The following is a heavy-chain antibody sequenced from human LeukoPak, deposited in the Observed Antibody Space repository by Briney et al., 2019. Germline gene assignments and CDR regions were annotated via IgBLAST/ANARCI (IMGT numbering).Heavy chain of an antibody. CDR2: MSSNSKYI. CDR3: AMPMVRGVIDAPIDY. Sequence: PGGSLRLSCAASGFTFSTYSMNWVRQAPGKGLEWVSSMSSNSKYIYYADSVKGRFTISRDNAKKSLYLQMNSLRAEDTAVYYCAMPMVRGVIDAPIDYWGQGTLVTVSS. D-gene: IGHD3-10*01. V-gene: IGHV3-21*01. J-gene: IGHJ4*02. CDR1: GFTFSTYS.